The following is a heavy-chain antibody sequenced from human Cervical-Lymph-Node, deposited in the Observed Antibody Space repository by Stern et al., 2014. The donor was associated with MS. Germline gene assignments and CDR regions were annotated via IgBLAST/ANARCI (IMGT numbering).Heavy chain of an antibody. CDR3: SRDADAYSLVFGY. J-gene: IGHJ4*02. CDR2: IHYSGTT. CDR1: GASISSGEYY. V-gene: IGHV4-30-4*01. Sequence: QVQLVESCPGLVKPSQTLSLTCAVSGASISSGEYYWSWIRQSPGKGLEWIGYIHYSGTTYYNPSLKSRVTISVDTSKNQFSLKVSSVTAADTAVYYCSRDADAYSLVFGYWGRGTLVTVSS. D-gene: IGHD5-24*01.